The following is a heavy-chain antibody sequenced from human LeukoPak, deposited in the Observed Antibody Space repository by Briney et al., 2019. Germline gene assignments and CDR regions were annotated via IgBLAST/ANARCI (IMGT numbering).Heavy chain of an antibody. CDR1: GLPPSSNG. CDR3: AKEGYSSSWYDDFDI. D-gene: IGHD6-13*01. CDR2: ISYDGSNK. Sequence: PGGSLKPSCAPSGLPPSSNGMNWVRRAPGKGLKWVAVISYDGSNKYYADSVKGRFTISRDNSKNTLYLQMNSLRAEDTAVYYCAKEGYSSSWYDDFDIWGQGTMVTVSS. J-gene: IGHJ3*02. V-gene: IGHV3-30*18.